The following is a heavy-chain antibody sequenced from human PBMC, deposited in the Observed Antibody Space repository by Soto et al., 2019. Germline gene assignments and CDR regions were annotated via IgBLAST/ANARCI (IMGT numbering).Heavy chain of an antibody. J-gene: IGHJ4*02. D-gene: IGHD3-22*01. CDR3: ARRTYYDSSGYYFLMFDY. Sequence: SETLSLTCAVYGGSFSGYYWSWIRQPPGTGLEWIGEINHSGSTNYNPSIKSRVTISADTSKNQFSLKLSSVTAADTAVYYCARRTYYDSSGYYFLMFDYWGQGTLVTVSS. V-gene: IGHV4-34*01. CDR2: INHSGST. CDR1: GGSFSGYY.